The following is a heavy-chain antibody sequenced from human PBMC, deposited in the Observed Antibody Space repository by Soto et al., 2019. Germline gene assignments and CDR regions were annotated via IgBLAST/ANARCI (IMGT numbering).Heavy chain of an antibody. D-gene: IGHD4-4*01. CDR3: ARGRSVSNRDDVEY. CDR1: GFTLSSYS. V-gene: IGHV3-30-3*01. CDR2: MSYDGSSK. J-gene: IGHJ4*02. Sequence: QVQLVESGGGVVQPGRSLRLSCAASGFTLSSYSMHWVRQAPGKGLDWVAAMSYDGSSKYFADSVKGRFTISRDNSKNTLSLQMNSLGAEDSAVYYCARGRSVSNRDDVEYWGQGTLVTVSS.